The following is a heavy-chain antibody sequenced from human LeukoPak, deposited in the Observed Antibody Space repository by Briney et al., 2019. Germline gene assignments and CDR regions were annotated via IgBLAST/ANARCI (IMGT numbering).Heavy chain of an antibody. CDR2: TYYRSKWYN. CDR1: GDRVASNSAA. V-gene: IGHV6-1*01. J-gene: IGHJ4*02. Sequence: SQTLSLTCDISGDRVASNSAAWNWIRQSPSTSLQWLGRTYYRSKWYNDYAVSVKSRITINADTSKNQFSLQLNSVTPEDTAVYYCARDRQRVIDYWGQGTLVTVSS. CDR3: ARDRQRVIDY. D-gene: IGHD2-21*01.